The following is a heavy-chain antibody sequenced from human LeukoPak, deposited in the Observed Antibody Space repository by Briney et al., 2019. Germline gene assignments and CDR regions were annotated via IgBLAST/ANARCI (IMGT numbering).Heavy chain of an antibody. CDR1: GFTFSRFG. CDR3: GRDYHLDH. J-gene: IGHJ4*02. V-gene: IGHV3-48*01. Sequence: GGSLRLSCAASGFTFSRFGMNWVRQAPGKGLEWISYISSTSSAISYADSVKGRFTISRDNAKNSLYLQMSSLRAEDTAIYYCGRDYHLDHWGQGTLVTVSS. CDR2: ISSTSSAI. D-gene: IGHD1-14*01.